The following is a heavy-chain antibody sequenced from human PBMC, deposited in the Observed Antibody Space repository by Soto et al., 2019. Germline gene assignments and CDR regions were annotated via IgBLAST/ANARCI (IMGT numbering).Heavy chain of an antibody. D-gene: IGHD2-21*02. CDR1: GFTFSSYG. CDR2: LWCDGRNE. V-gene: IGHV3-33*01. Sequence: EGSLRVSGVASGFTFSSYGIHCVWQAPCKGLEWVAFLWCDGRNENYTDAVKGRFTISRENSKKTLYLQMNRLRAYDTAVYYCARGTATDGLDSWGQRTLVTVSS. J-gene: IGHJ5*01. CDR3: ARGTATDGLDS.